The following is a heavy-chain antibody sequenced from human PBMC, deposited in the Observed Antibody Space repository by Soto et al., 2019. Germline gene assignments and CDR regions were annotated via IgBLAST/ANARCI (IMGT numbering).Heavy chain of an antibody. D-gene: IGHD3-10*01. CDR3: ARAWFGDFVYYFDY. V-gene: IGHV1-18*01. CDR2: ISAYNGNT. Sequence: ASVKVSCKASGYTFTNYVISWVRQAPGQGLEWMGWISAYNGNTNYAQKLQGRVTMTTDTSTSSASMELRSLRSDDTAVYYCARAWFGDFVYYFDYWGQGTLVTVSS. CDR1: GYTFTNYV. J-gene: IGHJ4*02.